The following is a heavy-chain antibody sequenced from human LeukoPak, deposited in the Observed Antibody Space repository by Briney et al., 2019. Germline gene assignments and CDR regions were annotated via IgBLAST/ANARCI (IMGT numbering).Heavy chain of an antibody. V-gene: IGHV3-48*01. Sequence: GGSLRLSCAASGFTFTMFSMNWLRQAPGKGLEWIAFIRGRSDTTYYADSVQGRFTISRDNAEDSVYLQMNSLRAEDTAVYYCARGHNSSSSGFYYYYMDVWGRGTTVTVSS. CDR3: ARGHNSSSSGFYYYYMDV. CDR1: GFTFTMFS. J-gene: IGHJ6*03. D-gene: IGHD6-6*01. CDR2: IRGRSDTT.